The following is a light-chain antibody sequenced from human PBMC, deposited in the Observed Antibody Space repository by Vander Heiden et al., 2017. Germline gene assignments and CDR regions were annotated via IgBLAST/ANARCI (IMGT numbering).Light chain of an antibody. V-gene: IGLV1-47*02. CDR1: SSNIGSNY. Sequence: QSVLTQPPSASGTPGQRVTIPCSGSSSNIGSNYVYWYQQLPGTAPKLLIYSNNQRPSGVPDRFSGSKSGTSASLAISGLRSEDEADYYCAAWDDSLSGPVFGGGTKLTGL. CDR3: AAWDDSLSGPV. J-gene: IGLJ3*02. CDR2: SNN.